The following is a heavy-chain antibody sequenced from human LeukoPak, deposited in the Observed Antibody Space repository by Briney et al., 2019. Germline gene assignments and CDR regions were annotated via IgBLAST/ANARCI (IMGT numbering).Heavy chain of an antibody. J-gene: IGHJ3*02. CDR1: GYSFTSYW. D-gene: IGHD2-2*01. Sequence: GESLKISCKGSGYSFTSYWIGWVRQMPGKGLEGMGIIYPGDSDTRYSPSFQGQVTISADKSISTVYLQWSSLKASDTDMYYCATRTIGDAFDIWGQGTMVTVSS. V-gene: IGHV5-51*01. CDR2: IYPGDSDT. CDR3: ATRTIGDAFDI.